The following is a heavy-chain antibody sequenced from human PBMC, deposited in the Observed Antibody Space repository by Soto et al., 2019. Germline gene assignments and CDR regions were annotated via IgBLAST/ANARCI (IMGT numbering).Heavy chain of an antibody. J-gene: IGHJ6*02. D-gene: IGHD6-6*01. CDR3: ARDDLWQLVGYYYGMDV. CDR1: GFTFSSYA. Sequence: QPGGSLRLSCAASGFTFSSYAMHWVRQAPGKGLEWVAVISYDGSNKYYADSVKGRFTISRDNSKNTLYLQMNSLKAEDTAVYYCARDDLWQLVGYYYGMDVWGQGTTVTVSS. CDR2: ISYDGSNK. V-gene: IGHV3-30-3*01.